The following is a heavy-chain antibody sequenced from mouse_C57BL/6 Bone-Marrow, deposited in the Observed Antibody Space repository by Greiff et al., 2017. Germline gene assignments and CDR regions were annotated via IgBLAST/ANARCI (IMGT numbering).Heavy chain of an antibody. V-gene: IGHV1-76*01. CDR3: ARGDYGSSDWYFEV. CDR2: IYPGSGNT. CDR1: GYTFTDYY. J-gene: IGHJ1*03. Sequence: QVQLKESGAELVRPGASVKLSCKASGYTFTDYYINWVKQRPGQGLEWIARIYPGSGNTYYNEKFKGKATLTAEKSSSTAYMQLSSLTSEDSAVYCCARGDYGSSDWYFEVWGTGTTVTGSS. D-gene: IGHD1-1*01.